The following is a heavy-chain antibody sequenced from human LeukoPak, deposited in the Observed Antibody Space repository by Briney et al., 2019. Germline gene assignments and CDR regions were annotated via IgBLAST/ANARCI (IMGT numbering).Heavy chain of an antibody. CDR1: GGSFSGYY. V-gene: IGHV4-34*01. D-gene: IGHD5-18*01. Sequence: SETLSLTCGVYGGSFSGYYWSWLRQPPGKGLEWIGEINHSGSTNYNSSLKSRVTISVDTSKNQFSLKLSSVTAADTAVYYCARVSLEYSYGFYYYYYYMDVWGKGTTVTISS. J-gene: IGHJ6*03. CDR2: INHSGST. CDR3: ARVSLEYSYGFYYYYYYMDV.